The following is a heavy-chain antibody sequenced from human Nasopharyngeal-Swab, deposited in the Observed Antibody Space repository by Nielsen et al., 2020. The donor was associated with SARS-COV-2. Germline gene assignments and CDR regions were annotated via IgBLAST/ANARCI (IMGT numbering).Heavy chain of an antibody. D-gene: IGHD2-15*01. CDR2: MNPNSGNT. V-gene: IGHV1-8*01. J-gene: IGHJ6*03. CDR3: ARREEAFGYCSGGSCYSYYDYYYYYMDV. Sequence: ASVKVSCKASGYTFTSYDINWVRQATGQGLEWMGWMNPNSGNTGYAQKFQGRVTMTRNTSISTAYMELSSLRSEDTAVYYCARREEAFGYCSGGSCYSYYDYYYYYMDVWGKGTTVTVSS. CDR1: GYTFTSYD.